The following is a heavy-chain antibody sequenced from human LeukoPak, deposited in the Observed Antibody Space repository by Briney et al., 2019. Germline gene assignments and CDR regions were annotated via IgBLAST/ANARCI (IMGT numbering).Heavy chain of an antibody. CDR3: ARKDTPDY. CDR2: ISGSGGST. CDR1: GFTFSSYN. J-gene: IGHJ4*02. V-gene: IGHV3-21*01. Sequence: GGSLRLSCAASGFTFSSYNMNWVRQAPGKGLEWVSAISGSGGSTYYADSVKGRFTISRDNAKNSLYLQMNSLRAEDTAVYYCARKDTPDYWGQGTLVTVSS.